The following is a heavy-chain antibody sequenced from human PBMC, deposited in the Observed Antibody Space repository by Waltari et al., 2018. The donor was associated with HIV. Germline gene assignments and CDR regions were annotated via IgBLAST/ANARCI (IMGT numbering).Heavy chain of an antibody. Sequence: EVQLVESGGGLVQPGESLRLSCAASGFTFSMYVMTWVRQAPGEGLQWVAGISGNGGSRYYTDSVKGRFTISRDKSKKTLYLQMDSLRAEDTAVYYCAKVPVLPTGREDYWGQGTLVTVSS. CDR2: ISGNGGSR. D-gene: IGHD2-2*01. CDR3: AKVPVLPTGREDY. CDR1: GFTFSMYV. J-gene: IGHJ4*02. V-gene: IGHV3-23*04.